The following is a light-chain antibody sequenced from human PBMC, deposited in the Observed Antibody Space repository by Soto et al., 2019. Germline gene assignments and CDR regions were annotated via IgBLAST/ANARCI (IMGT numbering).Light chain of an antibody. Sequence: EIVLTQSPGTLSLSPGERATLSCRASQSVISTYLAWYQQQPGQAPRLLIYGASSRATGIPDRFSGSGSGTDFPLTISILEPEDFAVYYCQQYRDSLGTFGQGTKVEIK. CDR2: GAS. CDR1: QSVISTY. J-gene: IGKJ1*01. V-gene: IGKV3-20*01. CDR3: QQYRDSLGT.